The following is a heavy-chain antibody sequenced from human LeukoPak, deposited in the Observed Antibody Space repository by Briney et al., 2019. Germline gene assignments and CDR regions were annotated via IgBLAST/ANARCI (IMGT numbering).Heavy chain of an antibody. Sequence: SETLPLTCTVSGGSISSSSCYWGWIRQPPGKGLEWIGSIYYSGSTYYNPSLKSRVTISVDTSKNQFSLKLSSVTAADTAVYYCARTPSMVVTSEVYWGQGTLVTVSS. CDR1: GGSISSSSCY. J-gene: IGHJ4*02. CDR2: IYYSGST. D-gene: IGHD4-23*01. CDR3: ARTPSMVVTSEVY. V-gene: IGHV4-39*01.